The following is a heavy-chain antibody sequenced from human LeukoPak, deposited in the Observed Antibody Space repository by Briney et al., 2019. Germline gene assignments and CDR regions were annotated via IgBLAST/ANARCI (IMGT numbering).Heavy chain of an antibody. D-gene: IGHD3-16*01. J-gene: IGHJ3*02. CDR2: IYYSGST. V-gene: IGHV4-59*01. CDR1: GGSISSYY. CDR3: ARGGGFGDTDAFHI. Sequence: SETLSLTCTVSGGSISSYYWSWIRQPPGKGLEWIGYIYYSGSTNYNPSLKSRVTISVDTSKNQFSLKLSSVTAADTAVYYCARGGGFGDTDAFHIWGQGTMVTVSS.